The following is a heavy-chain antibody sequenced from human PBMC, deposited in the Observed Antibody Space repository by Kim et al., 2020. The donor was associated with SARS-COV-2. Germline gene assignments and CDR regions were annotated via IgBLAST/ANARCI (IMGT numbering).Heavy chain of an antibody. V-gene: IGHV1-69*04. J-gene: IGHJ3*02. CDR1: GGTFSSYA. CDR3: ARDYDYVWGSYQNAAAFDI. D-gene: IGHD3-16*01. Sequence: SVKVSCKASGGTFSSYAISWVRQAPGQGLEWMGRIIPILGIANYAQKFQGRVTITADKSTSTAYMELSSLRSEDTAVYYCARDYDYVWGSYQNAAAFDIWGQGTMVTVSS. CDR2: IIPILGIA.